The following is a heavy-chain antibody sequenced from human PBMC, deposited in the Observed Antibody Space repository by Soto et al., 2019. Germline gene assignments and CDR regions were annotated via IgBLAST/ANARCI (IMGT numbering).Heavy chain of an antibody. Sequence: ASVKVSCKASGYTFTGYYMHWVRQAPGQGLEWMGWINPNSGGTNYAQKFQGWVTMTRDTSISTAYMELSRLRSDDTAVYYCARRSAAAAGTGPFDYWGQGTLVTVSS. J-gene: IGHJ4*02. D-gene: IGHD6-13*01. V-gene: IGHV1-2*04. CDR3: ARRSAAAAGTGPFDY. CDR2: INPNSGGT. CDR1: GYTFTGYY.